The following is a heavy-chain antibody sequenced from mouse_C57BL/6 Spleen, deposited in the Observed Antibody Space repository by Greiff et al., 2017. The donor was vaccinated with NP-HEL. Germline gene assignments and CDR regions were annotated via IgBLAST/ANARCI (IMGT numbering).Heavy chain of an antibody. V-gene: IGHV1-53*01. CDR1: GYTFTSYW. J-gene: IGHJ4*01. Sequence: QVQLQQPGTELVKPGASVKLSCKASGYTFTSYWMHWVKQRPGQGLEWIGYINPSNGGTNYNEKFKSKATLTVDKSSSTAYMQLSSLTSEDSAVYYCARLEGFYYYAMDYWGQGTSVTVSS. CDR2: INPSNGGT. CDR3: ARLEGFYYYAMDY.